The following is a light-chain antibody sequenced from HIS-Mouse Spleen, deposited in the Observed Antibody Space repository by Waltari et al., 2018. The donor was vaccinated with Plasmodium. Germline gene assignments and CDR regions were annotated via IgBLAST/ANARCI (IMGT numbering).Light chain of an antibody. J-gene: IGLJ3*02. V-gene: IGLV2-23*01. CDR2: EGS. Sequence: QSALTQPASVSGSPGQSITISCPGTSRDVGSYNLVSWYQQHPGKAPKLMIYEGSKRPSGVSNRFSGSKSGNTASLTISGLQAEDEADYYCCSYAGSSTNWVFGGGTKLTVL. CDR1: SRDVGSYNL. CDR3: CSYAGSSTNWV.